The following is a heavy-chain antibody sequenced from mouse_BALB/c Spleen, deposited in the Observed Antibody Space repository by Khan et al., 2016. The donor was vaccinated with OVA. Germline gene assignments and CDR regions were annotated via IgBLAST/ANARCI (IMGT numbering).Heavy chain of an antibody. V-gene: IGHV1-4*01. D-gene: IGHD2-14*01. J-gene: IGHJ3*01. CDR1: GYTFPSYT. CDR2: INPSNGYT. CDR3: VRDGAYHRNDGWFAY. Sequence: QVQLKQSGAELARPGASVKMSCKASGYTFPSYTIHWIKERPGQGLEWIGNINPSNGYTNYNQKFKDKATLTTDKSSRTAYLQLSSLTSDDSAVYNCVRDGAYHRNDGWFAYWGQGNLVTVSA.